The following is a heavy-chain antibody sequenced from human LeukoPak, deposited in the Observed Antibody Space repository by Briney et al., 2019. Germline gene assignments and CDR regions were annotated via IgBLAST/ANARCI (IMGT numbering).Heavy chain of an antibody. Sequence: GGSLRLSCAASGFTFSDYGMHWVRQAPGKGLEWVALISYDGSNKYYADSVKGRFTISRDTSKNTLHLQMDSLRVEDTAMYYCARYYGSGSLDYWGQGTLVIVSS. CDR2: ISYDGSNK. J-gene: IGHJ4*02. CDR3: ARYYGSGSLDY. D-gene: IGHD3-10*01. CDR1: GFTFSDYG. V-gene: IGHV3-30*03.